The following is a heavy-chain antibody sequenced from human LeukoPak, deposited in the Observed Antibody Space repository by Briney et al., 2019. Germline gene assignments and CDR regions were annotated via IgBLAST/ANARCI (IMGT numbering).Heavy chain of an antibody. CDR1: GFTFSGYG. J-gene: IGHJ4*02. CDR2: ISGFSTYT. V-gene: IGHV3-21*06. CDR3: AREAEGAGHPFDY. Sequence: GGSLRLSCPASGFTFSGYGMNWVRQAPGKGLEWVSSISGFSTYTHYADSVKGRFTISRDNAKNSLYLQMNSLRVEDTAVYYCAREAEGAGHPFDYWGQGTLVTVSS. D-gene: IGHD6-6*01.